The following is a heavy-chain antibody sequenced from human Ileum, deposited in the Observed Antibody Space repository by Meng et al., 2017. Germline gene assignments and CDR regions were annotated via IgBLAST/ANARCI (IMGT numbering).Heavy chain of an antibody. D-gene: IGHD3-3*01. CDR2: INRGGAT. CDR3: AVGPASEWFFDS. Sequence: QVPRQQWGPGLLKPSETLSLTCAVDGGSSSGDYWSWLRQTPGKGLEWIGEINRGGATNYSPSPRSRATISIDTSKNQFSLNLTSVTAADTAVYYCAVGPASEWFFDSWGQGSLVTVSS. CDR1: GGSSSGDY. J-gene: IGHJ4*02. V-gene: IGHV4-34*01.